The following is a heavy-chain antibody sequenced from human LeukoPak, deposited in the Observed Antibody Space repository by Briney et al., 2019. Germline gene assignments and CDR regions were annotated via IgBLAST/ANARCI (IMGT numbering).Heavy chain of an antibody. CDR1: GFTFSSYD. D-gene: IGHD4-17*01. J-gene: IGHJ3*02. CDR3: AMMTTAGAFDI. V-gene: IGHV3-13*01. Sequence: GGSLRLSCAASGFTFSSYDMHWVRQATGKGLEWVSAIGTAGDTYYPGSVKGRFTISRENAKNSLYLQMNSLRAGDTAVYYCAMMTTAGAFDIWGQGTMVTVSS. CDR2: IGTAGDT.